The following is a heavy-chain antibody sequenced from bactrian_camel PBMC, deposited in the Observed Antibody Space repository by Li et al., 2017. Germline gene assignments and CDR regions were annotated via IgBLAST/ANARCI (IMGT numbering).Heavy chain of an antibody. CDR1: QYTGSAYC. CDR2: IASNGRT. D-gene: IGHD1*01. Sequence: HVQLVESGGGLVQPGGSLRLSCAASQYTGSAYCLAWFRQVPGKEREGVATIASNGRTEFADSVKGRFDISKDNAKNTLHLQMDSLKPEDTAMYYCAASDDPSGYCCSNPSDFGYWGQGTQVTVS. V-gene: IGHV3S53*01. J-gene: IGHJ6*01. CDR3: AASDDPSGYCCSNPSDFGY.